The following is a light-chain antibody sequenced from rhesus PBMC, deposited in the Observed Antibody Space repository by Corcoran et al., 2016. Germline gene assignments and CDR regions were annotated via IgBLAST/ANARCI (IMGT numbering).Light chain of an antibody. Sequence: DSQMTQSPSALSASVGDRVTISCRASQNIYSDLAWYQQKPGKAPKLLIYAASSLQTGIPSRFSGSGSGTDFTLTLSSLQPEDSAAYFSQHSYDNPRTFGQGAKVEVK. CDR3: QHSYDNPRT. CDR2: AAS. CDR1: QNIYSD. V-gene: IGKV1S12*01. J-gene: IGKJ1*01.